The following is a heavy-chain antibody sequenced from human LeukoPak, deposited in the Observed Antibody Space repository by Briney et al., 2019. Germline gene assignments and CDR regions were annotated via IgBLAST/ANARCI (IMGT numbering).Heavy chain of an antibody. Sequence: GGSLRLSCAASGFTFSSYEMNWVRQAPGKGLEWVSYISSSGSTIYYADSVKGRFTISRDNAKNSLYLQMNSLRAEDTAVYYCARKWAVAGSSYFDYWGQGTLVTVSS. V-gene: IGHV3-48*03. J-gene: IGHJ4*02. CDR3: ARKWAVAGSSYFDY. CDR1: GFTFSSYE. CDR2: ISSSGSTI. D-gene: IGHD6-19*01.